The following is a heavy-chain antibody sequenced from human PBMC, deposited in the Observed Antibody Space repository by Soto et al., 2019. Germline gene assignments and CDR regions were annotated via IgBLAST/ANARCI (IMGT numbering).Heavy chain of an antibody. CDR1: GYTFTSYG. J-gene: IGHJ6*02. Sequence: ASVKVSCKASGYTFTSYGISWVRQAPGQGLEWMGWISAYNGNANYAQKLQGRVTMTTDTSTSTAYMELRSLRSDDTAVYYCARVFPLRCRACGGMDVWGQGTTVTVSS. CDR2: ISAYNGNA. CDR3: ARVFPLRCRACGGMDV. D-gene: IGHD4-17*01. V-gene: IGHV1-18*04.